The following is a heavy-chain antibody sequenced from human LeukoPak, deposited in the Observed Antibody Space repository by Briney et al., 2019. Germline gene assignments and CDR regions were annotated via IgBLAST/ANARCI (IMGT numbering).Heavy chain of an antibody. J-gene: IGHJ4*02. CDR2: INPSGGST. V-gene: IGHV1-46*01. CDR3: ARDADIAATDY. Sequence: ASVKVSCKASGYTFTGYYMHWVRQAPGQGLEWMGIINPSGGSTSYAQKFQGRVTMTRDMSTSTVYMELSSLRSEDTAVYYCARDADIAATDYWGQGTLVTVSS. D-gene: IGHD6-13*01. CDR1: GYTFTGYY.